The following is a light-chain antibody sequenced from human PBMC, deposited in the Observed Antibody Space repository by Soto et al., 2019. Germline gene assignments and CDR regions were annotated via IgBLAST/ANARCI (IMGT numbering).Light chain of an antibody. CDR2: EVS. J-gene: IGLJ2*01. Sequence: QSVLTQPPSASGSPGQSVTISCTGTSSYVGGYNFVSWYQQHPGKAPKLMIYEVSERPSGVPDRFSGSKSGNTASLTVSGLQAEDEADYYCSSYAGSNIVVFGGGTKLTVL. V-gene: IGLV2-8*01. CDR1: SSYVGGYNF. CDR3: SSYAGSNIVV.